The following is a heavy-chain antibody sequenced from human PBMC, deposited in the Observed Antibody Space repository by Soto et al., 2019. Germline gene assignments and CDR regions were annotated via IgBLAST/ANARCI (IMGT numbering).Heavy chain of an antibody. CDR2: INHSEST. CDR3: AREVDSSSSQTDY. Sequence: SETLSVICAVYGGFFSRYYWSWIRQPPGKGLEWIGEINHSESTNYNPSLKSRVTISVDTSKNQFSLKLSSVTAAATAVYYCAREVDSSSSQTDYWGQGTLVTVSS. J-gene: IGHJ4*02. V-gene: IGHV4-34*01. D-gene: IGHD6-6*01. CDR1: GGFFSRYY.